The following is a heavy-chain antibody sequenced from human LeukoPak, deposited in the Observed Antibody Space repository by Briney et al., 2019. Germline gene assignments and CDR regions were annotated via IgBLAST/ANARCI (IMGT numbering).Heavy chain of an antibody. D-gene: IGHD2-15*01. CDR3: ARAPYCSGGSCYSVLFFDY. CDR2: LWYDGSNK. J-gene: IGHJ4*02. Sequence: GGSLRLSCAASGFTFSSYGMHWVRQAPGKGLEWVAVLWYDGSNKYYADSVKGRFTVSRDNSKNTLYLQMNSLRAEDTAMYYCARAPYCSGGSCYSVLFFDYWGQGTLVTVSS. V-gene: IGHV3-33*01. CDR1: GFTFSSYG.